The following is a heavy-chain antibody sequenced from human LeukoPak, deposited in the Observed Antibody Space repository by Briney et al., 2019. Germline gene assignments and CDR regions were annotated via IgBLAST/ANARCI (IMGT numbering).Heavy chain of an antibody. Sequence: GGSLRLSCAASGFTVGGNYINWVRQAPGKGLEWVSVIYSGGTTYYADSVKGRFTISRDDSKNTLYLQMNSLTAEDTAVYYCATDDGGSYGLDYWGQGTLVTVSS. V-gene: IGHV3-66*01. CDR3: ATDDGGSYGLDY. J-gene: IGHJ4*02. CDR1: GFTVGGNY. D-gene: IGHD1-26*01. CDR2: IYSGGTT.